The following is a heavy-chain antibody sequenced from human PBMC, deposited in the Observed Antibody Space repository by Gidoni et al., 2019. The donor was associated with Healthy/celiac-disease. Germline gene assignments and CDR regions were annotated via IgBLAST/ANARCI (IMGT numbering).Heavy chain of an antibody. CDR1: GFTFSSYG. Sequence: QVQLVESGGGVVQPGRSLRLSCAASGFTFSSYGMHWVSQAPGKGLEWVAVIWYDGSNKYYADSVKGRFTISRDNSKNTLYLQMNSLRAEDTAVYYCARNWNYQGRGYFDYWGQGTLVTVSS. CDR3: ARNWNYQGRGYFDY. J-gene: IGHJ4*02. CDR2: IWYDGSNK. D-gene: IGHD1-7*01. V-gene: IGHV3-33*01.